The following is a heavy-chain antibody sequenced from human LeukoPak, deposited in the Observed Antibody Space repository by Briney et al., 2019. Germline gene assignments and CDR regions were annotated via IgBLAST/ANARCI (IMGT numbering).Heavy chain of an antibody. Sequence: PGRSLRLSCAASGFTFSSYVMHWIRQAPGKGLEWVAVISYDGSQKYYADSVKGRFTISRDNSNDTLYLQMNSLTAEDTAVYYCAKPVYSRGWYASTFDCWGQGTLVTVSS. V-gene: IGHV3-30*18. CDR3: AKPVYSRGWYASTFDC. D-gene: IGHD6-19*01. J-gene: IGHJ4*02. CDR1: GFTFSSYV. CDR2: ISYDGSQK.